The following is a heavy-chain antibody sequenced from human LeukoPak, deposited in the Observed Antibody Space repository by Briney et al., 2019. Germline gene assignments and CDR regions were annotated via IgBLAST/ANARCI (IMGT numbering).Heavy chain of an antibody. CDR1: GGSISSYY. CDR2: IYTSGST. Sequence: SETLSLTCTVSGGSISSYYWSWIRQPAGKGLEWIGRIYTSGSTNYNPSLKSRVTMSVDTSKNQFSLKLSSVTAADTAVYYCARDRLIVGYCSSTSCLRWFDPWGQGTLVTVSS. CDR3: ARDRLIVGYCSSTSCLRWFDP. V-gene: IGHV4-4*07. D-gene: IGHD2-2*01. J-gene: IGHJ5*02.